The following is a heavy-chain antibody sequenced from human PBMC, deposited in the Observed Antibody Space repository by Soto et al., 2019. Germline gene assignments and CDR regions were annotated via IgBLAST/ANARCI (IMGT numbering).Heavy chain of an antibody. D-gene: IGHD5-18*01. Sequence: QVQLVQSGAEVREPGASVKVSCKASGYTFTNYGVSWVRQAPGQGLEWMGWIGGYKGNTNYAQKLHGRVTLTTDTSTSTAYMELRSLSTDDTAVYCGAPPSLGTGMPSGYWGQGTLVTLSS. J-gene: IGHJ4*02. CDR3: APPSLGTGMPSGY. CDR1: GYTFTNYG. CDR2: IGGYKGNT. V-gene: IGHV1-18*01.